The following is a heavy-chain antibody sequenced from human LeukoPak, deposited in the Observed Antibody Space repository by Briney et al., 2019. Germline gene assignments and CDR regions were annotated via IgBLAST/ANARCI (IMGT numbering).Heavy chain of an antibody. CDR1: GFTFSSYE. CDR3: AELGITMIGGV. J-gene: IGHJ6*04. CDR2: ISSSGSTI. Sequence: GGSLRLSCVASGFTFSSYEMNWVRQAPGKGLEGVSYISSSGSTIYYPDSVKGRFTISRDNAKNSLYLQMNSLRAEDTAVYYCAELGITMIGGVWGKGTTVTISS. D-gene: IGHD3-10*02. V-gene: IGHV3-48*03.